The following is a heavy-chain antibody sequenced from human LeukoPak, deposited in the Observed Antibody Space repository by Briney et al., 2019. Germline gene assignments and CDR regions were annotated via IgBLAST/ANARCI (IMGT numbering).Heavy chain of an antibody. V-gene: IGHV3-30*02. CDR1: RFIFRSYG. J-gene: IGHJ4*02. CDR3: AKDPGDGYNSFDC. Sequence: GGSLRLSCAASRFIFRSYGMHWVRQAPGKGLEWVAFIRSDGSTEYYADSVKGRFTISRDNSKNTLYLQMNSLRAEDTAVYYCAKDPGDGYNSFDCWGQGTLVTVSS. CDR2: IRSDGSTE. D-gene: IGHD5-24*01.